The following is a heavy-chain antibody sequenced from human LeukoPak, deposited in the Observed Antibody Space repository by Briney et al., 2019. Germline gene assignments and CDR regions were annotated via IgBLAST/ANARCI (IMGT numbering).Heavy chain of an antibody. CDR1: GSSISSYY. J-gene: IGHJ4*02. CDR3: AREGSGYSGYDYVSPSGFDY. D-gene: IGHD5-12*01. CDR2: IYYSGST. Sequence: SETLSLTCTVSGSSISSYYWSWIRQPPGKGLEWIGYIYYSGSTNYNPSLKSRVTISVDTSKNQFSLKLSSVTAADTAVYYCAREGSGYSGYDYVSPSGFDYWGQGTLVTVSS. V-gene: IGHV4-59*01.